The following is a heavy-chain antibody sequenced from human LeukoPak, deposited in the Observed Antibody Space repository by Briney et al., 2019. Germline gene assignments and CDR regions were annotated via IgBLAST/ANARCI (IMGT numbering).Heavy chain of an antibody. CDR3: ARSSDSSSSSV. J-gene: IGHJ3*01. V-gene: IGHV3-7*03. CDR2: INSDGSEG. Sequence: GGSLRLSCAVSGFTFSGFWMSWSRQAPGKGLEWVASINSDGSEGYYADVVKGRFTISRDNAKNSLYLQINSLRAEDTAVYYCARSSDSSSSSVWGQGTMVTVSS. D-gene: IGHD6-6*01. CDR1: GFTFSGFW.